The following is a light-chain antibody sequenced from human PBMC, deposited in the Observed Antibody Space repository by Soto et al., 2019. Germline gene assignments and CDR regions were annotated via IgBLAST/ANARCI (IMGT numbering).Light chain of an antibody. CDR2: DAS. CDR1: QSISSW. Sequence: DIEMTQSPSTLSASVGDRVSITCRASQSISSWLAWYQQKPGKAPKLLIYDASSLESGVPSRFSGSGSGTQFTLSISGLQPDDFATYYCQQCDSYPYTFGQGTNLEIK. J-gene: IGKJ2*01. CDR3: QQCDSYPYT. V-gene: IGKV1-5*01.